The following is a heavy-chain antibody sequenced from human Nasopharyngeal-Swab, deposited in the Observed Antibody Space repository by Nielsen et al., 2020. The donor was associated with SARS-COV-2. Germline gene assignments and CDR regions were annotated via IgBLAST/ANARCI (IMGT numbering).Heavy chain of an antibody. CDR3: AKGIAAAGSRCLDY. J-gene: IGHJ4*02. CDR2: ISWNSVSI. V-gene: IGHV3-9*01. CDR1: GFTFDDYA. D-gene: IGHD6-13*01. Sequence: GGSLRLSCETSGFTFDDYAMYWVRQAPGKGLEWVSGISWNSVSIGYADSVKGRFTISRDNAKNSLYLQMNSLRAEDTALYYCAKGIAAAGSRCLDYWGQGTLVTVSS.